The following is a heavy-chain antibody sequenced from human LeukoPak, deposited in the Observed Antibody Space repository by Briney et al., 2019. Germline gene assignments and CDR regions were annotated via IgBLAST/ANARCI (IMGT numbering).Heavy chain of an antibody. J-gene: IGHJ4*02. V-gene: IGHV3-48*03. Sequence: GGSLRLSCAASGFTFSNYEMNWVRQAPGKGLEWVSYISTSGDIIYHADSVKGRFTISRDNTKNSLYLQMNSLRAEDTAVYYCARSGIGSRYYWGQGTQVTVAS. CDR3: ARSGIGSRYY. CDR2: ISTSGDII. CDR1: GFTFSNYE. D-gene: IGHD2-15*01.